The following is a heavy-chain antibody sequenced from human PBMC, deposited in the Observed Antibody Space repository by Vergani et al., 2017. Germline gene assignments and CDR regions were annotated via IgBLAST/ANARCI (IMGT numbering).Heavy chain of an antibody. J-gene: IGHJ4*02. CDR3: ARAREDWNDEGY. CDR1: GFTFSSYS. D-gene: IGHD1-1*01. V-gene: IGHV3-21*01. Sequence: VQLVESGGGVVQPGRSLRLSCPASGFTFSSYSMNWVRQAPGKGLEWVSSISSSSSYIYYADSVKGRFTISRDNAKNSLYLQMNSLRAEDTAVYYCARAREDWNDEGYWGQGTLVTVSS. CDR2: ISSSSSYI.